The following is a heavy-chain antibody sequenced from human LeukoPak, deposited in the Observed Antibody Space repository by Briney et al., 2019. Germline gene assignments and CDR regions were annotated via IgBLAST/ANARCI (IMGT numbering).Heavy chain of an antibody. Sequence: SETLSLTCTVSGASINSYFWSWIRQPPGKGLEWIGYIYHGGSTNYNPSLKSRVTMSLDTSKNQVSLKLNSVTAADTAVYYCTRHISSGGTYAHFDYWGQGTLVTVSS. CDR1: GASINSYF. CDR2: IYHGGST. V-gene: IGHV4-59*08. J-gene: IGHJ4*02. D-gene: IGHD1-26*01. CDR3: TRHISSGGTYAHFDY.